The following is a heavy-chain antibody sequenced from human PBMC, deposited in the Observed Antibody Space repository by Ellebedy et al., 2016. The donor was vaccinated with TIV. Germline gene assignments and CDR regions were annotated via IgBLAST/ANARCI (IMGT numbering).Heavy chain of an antibody. CDR3: AREALRYCGGDCYSSWFDP. V-gene: IGHV4-34*01. CDR1: GGSFSGYY. CDR2: INHSGST. D-gene: IGHD2-21*02. Sequence: SETLSLXCAVYGGSFSGYYWSWIRQSPGKGLEWIGEINHSGSTNYNPSLKSRVTISVDTSKNQFSLKLSSVTAADTAVYYCAREALRYCGGDCYSSWFDPWGQGTLVTVSS. J-gene: IGHJ5*02.